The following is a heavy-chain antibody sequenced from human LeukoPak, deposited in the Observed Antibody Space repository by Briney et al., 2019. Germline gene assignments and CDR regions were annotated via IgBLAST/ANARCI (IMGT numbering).Heavy chain of an antibody. Sequence: GGSLRLSCAASGFTFSNYAMTWVRQAPGKGLEWVSRISDSGSNTYYADSVRGRFTISRDNSRNTLYLQMNSLRAEDTAVYYCVKIKSSETTDYWGQGTLVTVSS. CDR3: VKIKSSETTDY. CDR2: ISDSGSNT. V-gene: IGHV3-23*01. J-gene: IGHJ4*02. D-gene: IGHD3-22*01. CDR1: GFTFSNYA.